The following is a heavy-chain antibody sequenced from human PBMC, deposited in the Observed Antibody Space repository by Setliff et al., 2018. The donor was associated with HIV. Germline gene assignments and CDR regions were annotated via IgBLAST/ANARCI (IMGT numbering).Heavy chain of an antibody. CDR2: ITGSSSYT. CDR3: ARTREQWVVREFDY. CDR1: GFTFSDYY. D-gene: IGHD6-19*01. J-gene: IGHJ4*02. V-gene: IGHV3-11*03. Sequence: GGSLRLSCAASGFTFSDYYMSWIRQAPGKGLEWVSYITGSSSYTNYADSVKGRFTISRDNAKNSLYLQMNSLRAEDTAVYYCARTREQWVVREFDYWGQGMLVTVSS.